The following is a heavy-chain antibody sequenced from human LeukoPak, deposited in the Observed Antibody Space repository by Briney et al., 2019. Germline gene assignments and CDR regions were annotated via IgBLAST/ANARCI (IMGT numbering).Heavy chain of an antibody. V-gene: IGHV4-4*02. D-gene: IGHD4-23*01. Sequence: SGTLSLTCSVSGGSISNDNWWSWVRQPPGKGLEWIGEVHHLGSTNYNPSFKSRLTISVDKSKNQFSLNLSSVTAADSAVYYCARGGTSVVTLSYWGQGTLVTVSS. J-gene: IGHJ4*02. CDR1: GGSISNDNW. CDR3: ARGGTSVVTLSY. CDR2: VHHLGST.